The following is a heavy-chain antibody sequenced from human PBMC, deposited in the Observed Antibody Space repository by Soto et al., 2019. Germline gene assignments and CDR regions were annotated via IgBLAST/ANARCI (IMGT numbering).Heavy chain of an antibody. CDR2: INPKSGST. D-gene: IGHD2-2*01. CDR3: ARAGIAYCTSTKCYLYYYVLDV. Sequence: ASVKVSCKASGYTVTSYYMHWVRQVPGQGLEWMGIINPKSGSTTYAEKFQGRVTMTRDTSTNTVYMELTSLNSGDTAVYYCARAGIAYCTSTKCYLYYYVLDVWGQGTTVTVSS. J-gene: IGHJ6*02. V-gene: IGHV1-46*01. CDR1: GYTVTSYY.